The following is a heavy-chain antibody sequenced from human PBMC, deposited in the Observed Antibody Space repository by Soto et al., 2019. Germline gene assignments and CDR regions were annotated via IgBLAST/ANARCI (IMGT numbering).Heavy chain of an antibody. D-gene: IGHD3-22*01. CDR3: ARDGGLEDSSGYGHLNGFDP. CDR2: IYYSGST. J-gene: IGHJ5*02. CDR1: GGSISSGGYY. Sequence: PSETLCLTWTVSGGSISSGGYYWSWIRQHPGKGLEWIGYIYYSGSTYYNPSLKSRVTISVDTSKNQFSLKLSSVTAADTAVYYCARDGGLEDSSGYGHLNGFDPWGQGTLVTVSS. V-gene: IGHV4-31*02.